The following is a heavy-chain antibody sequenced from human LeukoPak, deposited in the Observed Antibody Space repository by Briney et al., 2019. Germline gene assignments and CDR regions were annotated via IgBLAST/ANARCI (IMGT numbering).Heavy chain of an antibody. CDR3: ARARDDYDSSGYQREYYYYYMDV. J-gene: IGHJ6*03. V-gene: IGHV4-4*07. CDR1: GVSISYYY. D-gene: IGHD3-22*01. CDR2: IYTSGST. Sequence: SETLSLTCTVSGVSISYYYWSWIRQPAGKGLEWIGRIYTSGSTNYNPSLKSRVTMSVDTSKNQFSLKLSSVTAADTAVYYCARARDDYDSSGYQREYYYYYMDVWGKGTTVTVSS.